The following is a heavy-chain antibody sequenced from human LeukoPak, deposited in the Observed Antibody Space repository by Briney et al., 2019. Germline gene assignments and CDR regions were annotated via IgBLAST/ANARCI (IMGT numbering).Heavy chain of an antibody. D-gene: IGHD2-15*01. CDR3: ARDPSNTSGHNAWFDY. V-gene: IGHV1-18*01. J-gene: IGHJ5*01. CDR2: ISCYNGDT. Sequence: ASVKVSCKASGYTFNRHGISWVRQAPGQGPEWMGWISCYNGDTHYAQNYRGRLTMTTDTSTSTVYMELRSLRSDDTAVYYCARDPSNTSGHNAWFDYWGQGTLATVSS. CDR1: GYTFNRHG.